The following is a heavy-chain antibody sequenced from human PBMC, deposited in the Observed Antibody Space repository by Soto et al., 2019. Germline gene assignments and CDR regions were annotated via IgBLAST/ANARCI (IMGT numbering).Heavy chain of an antibody. V-gene: IGHV3-9*01. Sequence: EVQLVESGGGLVQPGRYLRLSCAASGFTFDDYAMHWVRQAPGKGLKWVSGISWNSGSIGYADSVKGRFTIARDNANNSVYLQMNSLRAEDTALYSCAKEGPYSSGFDYWGQGTLVTVSS. CDR2: ISWNSGSI. CDR1: GFTFDDYA. CDR3: AKEGPYSSGFDY. J-gene: IGHJ4*02. D-gene: IGHD6-25*01.